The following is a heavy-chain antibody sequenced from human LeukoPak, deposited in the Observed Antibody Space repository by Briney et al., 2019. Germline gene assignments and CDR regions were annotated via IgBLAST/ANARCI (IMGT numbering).Heavy chain of an antibody. CDR2: ISYDGNNQ. CDR1: GFTFSSYG. CDR3: AKDLERHIVVVTASAVDY. J-gene: IGHJ4*02. D-gene: IGHD2-21*02. Sequence: GGSLRLSCAASGFTFSSYGMHWVRQAPGKGLEWVAVISYDGNNQYYADSVKGRFTISRDNSKNTLYLQMNSLGAEDTAVYYCAKDLERHIVVVTASAVDYWGQGTLVTVSS. V-gene: IGHV3-30*18.